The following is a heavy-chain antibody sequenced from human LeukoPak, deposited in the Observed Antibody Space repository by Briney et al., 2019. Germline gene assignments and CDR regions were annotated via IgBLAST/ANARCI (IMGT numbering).Heavy chain of an antibody. D-gene: IGHD5-12*01. Sequence: ASVKVSCKASGGTFSSYAISWVRQAPGQGLEWMGRIIPTLGIANYAQKFQGRVTITADKSTSTAYMELSSLRSEDTAVYYCARARNGLWQGYVPGPYYYYYGMDVWGQGTTVTVSS. CDR2: IIPTLGIA. CDR3: ARARNGLWQGYVPGPYYYYYGMDV. J-gene: IGHJ6*02. CDR1: GGTFSSYA. V-gene: IGHV1-69*04.